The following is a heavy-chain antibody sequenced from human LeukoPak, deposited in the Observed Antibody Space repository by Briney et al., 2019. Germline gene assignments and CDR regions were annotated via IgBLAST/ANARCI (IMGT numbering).Heavy chain of an antibody. CDR3: AKDYYDSSGYSEYFQH. J-gene: IGHJ1*01. V-gene: IGHV1-46*01. Sequence: GASVKVSCKASGYTFTDYYMHWVRQAPGQGLEWMGIINPSGGSTSCAQKFQGRVTMTRDTSTSTVYMELSSLRSEDTAVYYCAKDYYDSSGYSEYFQHWGQGTLVTVSS. CDR1: GYTFTDYY. CDR2: INPSGGST. D-gene: IGHD3-22*01.